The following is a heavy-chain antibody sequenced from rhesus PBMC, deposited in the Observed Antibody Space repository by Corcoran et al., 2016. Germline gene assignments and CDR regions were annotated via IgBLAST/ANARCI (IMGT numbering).Heavy chain of an antibody. CDR1: GYSISSGYG. CDR3: ARDAYGSYLDY. D-gene: IGHD4-4*01. J-gene: IGHJ4*01. CDR2: IGGSRGST. V-gene: IGHV4-127*01. Sequence: QVQLQESGPGLVKPSETLSLTCAVSGYSISSGYGWSWIRQPPGKGREWIGYIGGSRGSTTYNPSLQSRVTISTDASTNQFSLKLSSVPAADPAVYYCARDAYGSYLDYWGQGVLVTVSS.